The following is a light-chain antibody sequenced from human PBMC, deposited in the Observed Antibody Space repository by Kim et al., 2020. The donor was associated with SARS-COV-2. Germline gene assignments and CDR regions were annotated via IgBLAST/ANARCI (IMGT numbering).Light chain of an antibody. J-gene: IGKJ1*01. V-gene: IGKV3-20*01. CDR3: QQYGDSPWT. CDR1: QSVTSSY. CDR2: GAS. Sequence: SPGDGANLSCRASQSVTSSYLAWYQTKPGQAPKLLVYGASRRATGIPDRFSGSGSRTDFTLTISRLEPEDFAVFYCQQYGDSPWTFGQGTKVDIK.